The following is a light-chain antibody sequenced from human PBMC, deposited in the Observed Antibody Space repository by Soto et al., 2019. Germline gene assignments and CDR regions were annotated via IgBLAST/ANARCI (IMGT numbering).Light chain of an antibody. CDR2: DVS. J-gene: IGLJ1*01. Sequence: QSALTQPRSVSGSPGQSVTISCTGTSSDVGGYNYVSWYQQHPGKAPKLMIYDVSKRPSGVPDRFSGSKSGNTASLTISGLQAEYEADYYCCSYAGSYNNVFATGTKVTVL. CDR3: CSYAGSYNNV. V-gene: IGLV2-11*01. CDR1: SSDVGGYNY.